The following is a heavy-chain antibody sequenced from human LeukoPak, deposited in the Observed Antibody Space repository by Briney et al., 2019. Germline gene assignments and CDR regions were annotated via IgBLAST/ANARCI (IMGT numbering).Heavy chain of an antibody. Sequence: SETLSLTCTVSGGSFSSGSYYWSWIRQPPGKGLEWVGYIYYSGSTNYNPSLKSRVTISVDTSKNQFSLKLSSVTAADTAVYYCARDGYSYGYGIDYWGQGTLVTVSS. V-gene: IGHV4-61*01. CDR3: ARDGYSYGYGIDY. CDR2: IYYSGST. D-gene: IGHD5-18*01. J-gene: IGHJ4*02. CDR1: GGSFSSGSYY.